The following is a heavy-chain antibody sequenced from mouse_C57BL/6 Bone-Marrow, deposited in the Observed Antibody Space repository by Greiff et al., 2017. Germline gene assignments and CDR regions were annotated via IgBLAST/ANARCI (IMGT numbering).Heavy chain of an antibody. V-gene: IGHV1-82*01. Sequence: VQLQQSGPELVKPGASVKISCKASGYAFSSSWMNWVKQRPGKGLEWIGRIYPGDGDTNYNGKFKGKATLTASKSSSTAYMQLSSLTSEDSAVYYCARSGDVVVDFWGQGNTLTVSS. D-gene: IGHD1-1*01. CDR2: IYPGDGDT. CDR1: GYAFSSSW. CDR3: ARSGDVVVDF. J-gene: IGHJ2*01.